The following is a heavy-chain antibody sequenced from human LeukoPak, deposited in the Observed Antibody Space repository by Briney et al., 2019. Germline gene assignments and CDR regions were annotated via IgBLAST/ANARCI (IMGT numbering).Heavy chain of an antibody. J-gene: IGHJ4*02. CDR3: ARAWGIVGATFDY. Sequence: GGSLRLSCAASGFTFSSYWMHWVRQAPGKGLVWVSRINSDGSSTSYADSVKGRFTISRDNAKNTPYLQMNSLRAEDTAVYYCARAWGIVGATFDYWGQGTLVTVSS. CDR1: GFTFSSYW. D-gene: IGHD1-26*01. V-gene: IGHV3-74*01. CDR2: INSDGSST.